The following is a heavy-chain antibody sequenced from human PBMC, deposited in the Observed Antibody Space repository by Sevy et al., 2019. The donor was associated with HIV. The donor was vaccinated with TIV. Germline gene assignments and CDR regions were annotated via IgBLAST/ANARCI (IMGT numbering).Heavy chain of an antibody. CDR1: GFTFSDYY. CDR2: INQDGSQK. D-gene: IGHD2-21*01. Sequence: GGSLRLSCAASGFTFSDYYMGWVRKAPGKGLEWLANINQDGSQKNSVDCVKGRFAISRDNAENSLTLQMNSLRVDDTAVYYCARELWQGDYWGQGTQVTVSS. V-gene: IGHV3-7*01. J-gene: IGHJ4*02. CDR3: ARELWQGDY.